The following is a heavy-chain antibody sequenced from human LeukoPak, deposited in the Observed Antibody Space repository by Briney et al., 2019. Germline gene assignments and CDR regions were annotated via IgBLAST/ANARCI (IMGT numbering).Heavy chain of an antibody. CDR3: ARIGGVINDAFDI. V-gene: IGHV4-59*01. CDR1: GASIRTYY. J-gene: IGHJ3*02. CDR2: IYYSGST. Sequence: SETLSLTCSVSGASIRTYYWSWLRQPPGKGLEWIGDIYYSGSTTYNPSLKSRINMSINTSKNQFSLKLNSVTAADTAVYYRARIGGVINDAFDIWGQGTMVTVSS. D-gene: IGHD3-10*01.